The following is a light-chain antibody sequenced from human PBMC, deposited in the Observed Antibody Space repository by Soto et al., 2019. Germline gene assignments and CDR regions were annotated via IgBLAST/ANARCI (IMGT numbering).Light chain of an antibody. J-gene: IGKJ5*01. V-gene: IGKV4-1*01. Sequence: DFVMTQSPDSLAVSLGEGATINCKSSRSVLSDSDNQNYLAWFQQKPGQPPKLLLYWASTRESGVPDRFSGSGSGTDFTPTISSLQAEDVAVYYCQQYHSDPITFGQGTRLEIK. CDR1: RSVLSDSDNQNY. CDR2: WAS. CDR3: QQYHSDPIT.